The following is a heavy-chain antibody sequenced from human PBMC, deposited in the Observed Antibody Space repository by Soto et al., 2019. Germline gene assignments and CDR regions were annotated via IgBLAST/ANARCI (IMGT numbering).Heavy chain of an antibody. D-gene: IGHD3-22*01. CDR3: ARVGPAHYYDSSGYYSPLDY. J-gene: IGHJ4*02. CDR2: ITAMFGTA. V-gene: IGHV1-69*01. Sequence: QVQLVQSGAEVKKPGSSVKVSCKASGDTFSSYAINWVRQAPGQGLEWMGGITAMFGTANYAQKFKGRVTITAGESTSTVYMELSSLRSEDTAVYYCARVGPAHYYDSSGYYSPLDYWGQGTLVTVSS. CDR1: GDTFSSYA.